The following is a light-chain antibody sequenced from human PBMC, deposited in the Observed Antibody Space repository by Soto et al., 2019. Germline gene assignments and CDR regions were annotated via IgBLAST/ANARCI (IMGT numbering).Light chain of an antibody. CDR3: QAWDSSGDRGV. CDR1: NIGSKS. Sequence: SYELTQAPSVSVAPGKTARITCEGNNIGSKSVHWYQQKPGQAPALVIYENDDRPSGIPGRFSGSNSGNTATLTISWVEAGDEADYYCQAWDSSGDRGVFGTGTKVTVL. V-gene: IGLV3-21*04. J-gene: IGLJ1*01. CDR2: END.